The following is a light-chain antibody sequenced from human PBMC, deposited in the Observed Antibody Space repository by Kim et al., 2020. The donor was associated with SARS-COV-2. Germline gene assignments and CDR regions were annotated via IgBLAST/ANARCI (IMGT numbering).Light chain of an antibody. J-gene: IGLJ3*02. CDR1: TGAVTPTHY. V-gene: IGLV7-46*01. CDR2: DTG. CDR3: LLSFSGIRV. Sequence: PGEAVTLTCASSTGAVTPTHYPYWFQKKPGEVPRTLIFDTGSRHSWTPARFSGSRSGDKAVLTLAGAQPEDEGDYYCLLSFSGIRVFGGGTQLTVL.